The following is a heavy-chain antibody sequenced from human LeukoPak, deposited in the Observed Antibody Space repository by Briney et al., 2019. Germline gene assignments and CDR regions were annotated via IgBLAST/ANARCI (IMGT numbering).Heavy chain of an antibody. V-gene: IGHV3-20*04. Sequence: GGSLRLSCSASGFGFGDHGMSWVRQVPGKGLEWVSGINWSGGSTGYADPVRGRFTISKDNSKNTLYLQLNTLRPEDTAVYYCANDDARGFGKPSPHDYWGQGTRVIVSS. CDR3: ANDDARGFGKPSPHDY. CDR2: INWSGGST. J-gene: IGHJ4*02. CDR1: GFGFGDHG. D-gene: IGHD3-10*01.